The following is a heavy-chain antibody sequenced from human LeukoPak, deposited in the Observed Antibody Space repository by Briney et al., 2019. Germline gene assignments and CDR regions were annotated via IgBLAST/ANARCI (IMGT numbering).Heavy chain of an antibody. J-gene: IGHJ3*02. CDR2: IYHSGST. Sequence: SETLSLTCTVSGGSISSYYWTWIRQPPGKGLEWIGYIYHSGSTYYNPSLKSRVTISVERSKNQFSLKLSSVTAADTAVYYCARRSGTYHAFDIWGQGTMVTVSS. CDR3: ARRSGTYHAFDI. V-gene: IGHV4-59*04. CDR1: GGSISSYY. D-gene: IGHD1-26*01.